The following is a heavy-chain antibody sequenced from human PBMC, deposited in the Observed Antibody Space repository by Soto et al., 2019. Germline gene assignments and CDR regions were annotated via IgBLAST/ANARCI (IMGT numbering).Heavy chain of an antibody. J-gene: IGHJ4*02. CDR3: ARGVAPYYFDY. V-gene: IGHV1-3*05. D-gene: IGHD2-15*01. Sequence: QVQLVQSGAEEKKPGASVKVSCKASGYTFTNYAIHWVRQAPGQRLEWMGWINAGNGNTKHSQKFQGRVTIPRDTFASTAYMELSSLRSEDTAVYYCARGVAPYYFDYWGQGTLVTVSS. CDR1: GYTFTNYA. CDR2: INAGNGNT.